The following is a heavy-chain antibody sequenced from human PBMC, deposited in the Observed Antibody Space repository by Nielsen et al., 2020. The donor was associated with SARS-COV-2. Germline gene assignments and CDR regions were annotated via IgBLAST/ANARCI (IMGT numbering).Heavy chain of an antibody. V-gene: IGHV1-24*01. D-gene: IGHD3-3*01. Sequence: ASVKVSCKVSGYTLSELSIHWVRQAPGKGLEGMGGVDPGDAETVYAQKFQGRITMTEDTSADTAYMDLSSLKTEDTAVYYCATSLVAAIFGVLDYWGPGTLVTVSS. CDR3: ATSLVAAIFGVLDY. CDR1: GYTLSELS. J-gene: IGHJ4*02. CDR2: VDPGDAET.